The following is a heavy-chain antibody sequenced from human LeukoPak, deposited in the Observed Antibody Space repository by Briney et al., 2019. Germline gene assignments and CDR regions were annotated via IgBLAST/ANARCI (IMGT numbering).Heavy chain of an antibody. CDR2: IYYSGGT. CDR1: GGSISSSSYY. CDR3: ARHQTKGGIVACNY. D-gene: IGHD5-12*01. V-gene: IGHV4-39*01. Sequence: SETLSLTCTVSGGSISSSSYYWGWLRQPPGKGLEWIGSIYYSGGTYYNPSLKSRVTISVDTSKNQFSLKLGSVTAADTAVYYCARHQTKGGIVACNYWGQGTLVTVSS. J-gene: IGHJ4*02.